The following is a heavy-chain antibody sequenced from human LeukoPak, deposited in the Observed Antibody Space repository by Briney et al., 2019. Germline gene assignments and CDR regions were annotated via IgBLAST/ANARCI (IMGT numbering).Heavy chain of an antibody. J-gene: IGHJ3*02. CDR2: MYYSGNT. Sequence: SETLSLTCTVSGGSIASANYYWGWIRQPPGKSLEWIGSMYYSGNTYYNPSLKSRVTMSIDTSKNQCSLNLSSVTAADTAVYFCVRDPAPYAGNLFLFSVGTFDIWGQGTMVAVSS. CDR1: GGSIASANYY. CDR3: VRDPAPYAGNLFLFSVGTFDI. D-gene: IGHD2-2*01. V-gene: IGHV4-39*07.